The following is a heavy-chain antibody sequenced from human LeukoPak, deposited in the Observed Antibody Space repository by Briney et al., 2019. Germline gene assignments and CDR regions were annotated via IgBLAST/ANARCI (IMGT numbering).Heavy chain of an antibody. CDR2: INHSGST. V-gene: IGHV4-34*01. D-gene: IGHD6-13*01. Sequence: SETLSLTCAVYGVSFSGYYWSWIRQPPGKGLEWIGEINHSGSTNYNPSLKSRVTISVDTSKNQFSLKLSSVTAADTAVYHCASSWYVYWGQGTLVTVSS. CDR3: ASSWYVY. J-gene: IGHJ4*02. CDR1: GVSFSGYY.